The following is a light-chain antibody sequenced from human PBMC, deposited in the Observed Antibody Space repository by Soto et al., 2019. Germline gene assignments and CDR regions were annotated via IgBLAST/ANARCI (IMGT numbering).Light chain of an antibody. J-gene: IGKJ2*02. CDR3: QQSYSTPCT. CDR1: QSISSY. Sequence: DIQMTQSPSSLSASVGDRVTITCRARQSISSYLNWYQQKPGKAPKLLIYAASSLQSGVPSRFSGSRSGTDFTLTISSLQPEDFATYYCQQSYSTPCTFGQGNKLEIK. CDR2: AAS. V-gene: IGKV1-39*01.